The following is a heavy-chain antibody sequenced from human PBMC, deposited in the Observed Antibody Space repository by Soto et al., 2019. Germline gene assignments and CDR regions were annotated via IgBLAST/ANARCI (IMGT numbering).Heavy chain of an antibody. D-gene: IGHD2-15*01. CDR2: VYPRDSDT. V-gene: IGHV5-51*01. Sequence: PGESLKISCNASGYIFIDYWIGWVRQMPGKGLEWMGIVYPRDSDTRYSPSFQGQVTISADRSTGTAFLQWRSLKASDTALHYCARPPLPGYSIHFNSWGQGTLVTVSS. CDR3: ARPPLPGYSIHFNS. J-gene: IGHJ4*02. CDR1: GYIFIDYW.